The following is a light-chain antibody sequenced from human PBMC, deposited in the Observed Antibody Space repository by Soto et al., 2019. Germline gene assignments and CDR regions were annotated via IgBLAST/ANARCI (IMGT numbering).Light chain of an antibody. CDR3: CSYAGSYTFYV. V-gene: IGLV2-11*01. J-gene: IGLJ1*01. CDR1: SSDVGGYNY. CDR2: DVS. Sequence: QSALTQPRSVSGSPGQSVTISCTGTSSDVGGYNYVSWYQQHPGKAPKLMIYDVSKRPSGVPDRFSGSKSGNTASLTISGLRTEDEADYCCCSYAGSYTFYVFGTGTKVTVL.